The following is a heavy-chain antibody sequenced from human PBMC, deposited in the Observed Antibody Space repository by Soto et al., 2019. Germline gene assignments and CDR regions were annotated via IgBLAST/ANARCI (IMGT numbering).Heavy chain of an antibody. Sequence: QVQLVQSGAEVKKPGASVKVSCKASGYTFTSYAMHWVRQAPGQRLEWMGWINAGNGNTKYSQKFQGRVTITRDTSASTAYMELSSLRSEDTAVYYCARDRNKGLRFLEWLDAFDIWGQGTMVTVSS. V-gene: IGHV1-3*01. CDR1: GYTFTSYA. CDR2: INAGNGNT. CDR3: ARDRNKGLRFLEWLDAFDI. J-gene: IGHJ3*02. D-gene: IGHD3-3*01.